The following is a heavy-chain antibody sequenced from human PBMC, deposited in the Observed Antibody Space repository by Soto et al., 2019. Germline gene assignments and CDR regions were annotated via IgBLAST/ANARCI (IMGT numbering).Heavy chain of an antibody. D-gene: IGHD2-8*02. V-gene: IGHV3-23*01. CDR3: TRGSASGAFDY. Sequence: EVQLLESGGDLLQPGGSLRLSCAASGFIFSSYAMGWVRQAPGKGLEWVSAISGRGGTIYYADSVKGRFTISRDNSKNTLYLQMNTLGGQDSAVYYCTRGSASGAFDYWGQGALVTVSS. CDR2: ISGRGGTI. J-gene: IGHJ4*02. CDR1: GFIFSSYA.